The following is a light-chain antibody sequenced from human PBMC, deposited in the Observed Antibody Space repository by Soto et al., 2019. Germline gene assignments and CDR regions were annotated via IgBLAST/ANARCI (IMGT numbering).Light chain of an antibody. Sequence: EIGLTQSPATLSVSPGERATLSCRASQSVNQKLGWYQQKPGQAPRLLIYVASYRATGIPARFSGSGSGTEYTLTISNLQAEDFAVDYCQQFNNWPHTFGQGTRLEIK. CDR1: QSVNQK. V-gene: IGKV3-15*01. CDR2: VAS. J-gene: IGKJ2*01. CDR3: QQFNNWPHT.